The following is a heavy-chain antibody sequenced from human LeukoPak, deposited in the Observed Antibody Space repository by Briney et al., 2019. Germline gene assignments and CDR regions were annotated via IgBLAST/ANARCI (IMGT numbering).Heavy chain of an antibody. D-gene: IGHD1-7*01. J-gene: IGHJ6*03. CDR1: GLTVSSNY. CDR2: IYSGGRT. V-gene: IGHV3-66*02. CDR3: ARGQYNWNYGSDYYYMDV. Sequence: PGGSLRLSCAASGLTVSSNYMSWVRQAPGKGLEWVSVIYSGGRTYYADSVKGRFTISRDNSKNTLYLHMNSLRAEDTAVYYCARGQYNWNYGSDYYYMDVWGKGTTVTVSS.